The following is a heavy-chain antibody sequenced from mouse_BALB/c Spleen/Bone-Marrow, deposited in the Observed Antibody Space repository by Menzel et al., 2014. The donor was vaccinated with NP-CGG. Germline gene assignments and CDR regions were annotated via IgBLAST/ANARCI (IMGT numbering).Heavy chain of an antibody. CDR2: ISSGGSST. V-gene: IGHV5-6*02. CDR1: GFTFSSYG. J-gene: IGHJ2*01. CDR3: TRRPLQANSYFDC. Sequence: EVNLVESGGDLVKPGGSLKLSCVASGFTFSSYGMSWVRQTPDKRLEWVATISSGGSSTYYPAIVKGRFTISRDNAKSTLYLQMSSLNSEDTAMYYCTRRPLQANSYFDCWGQGTTLTVSS. D-gene: IGHD3-2*02.